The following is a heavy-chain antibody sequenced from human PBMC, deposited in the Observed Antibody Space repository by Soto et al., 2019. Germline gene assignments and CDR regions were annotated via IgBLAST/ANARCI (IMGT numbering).Heavy chain of an antibody. CDR2: ISSSTSYV. CDR1: GFTFSRYG. D-gene: IGHD2-2*01. J-gene: IGHJ5*01. CDR3: ARDPSEGRVGNWFES. Sequence: GGSLRLSCAASGFTFSRYGMNWLRQAPGKGLEWVASISSSTSYVYYADSVKGRFSTSRDNAKNILYLEMYGLRTEDTAVYYCARDPSEGRVGNWFESWGQGTLVTLS. V-gene: IGHV3-21*06.